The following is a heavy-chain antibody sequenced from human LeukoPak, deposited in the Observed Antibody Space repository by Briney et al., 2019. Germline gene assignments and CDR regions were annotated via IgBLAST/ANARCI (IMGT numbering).Heavy chain of an antibody. Sequence: SETLSLTCTVSGGSISSDSYYWGWIRQPPGKGLQWIGCIYYSGSTYYEPSLKSRVTISVDTSKNQFSLKLTSVTAADTAVYYCGRRSRSTWNYRRGDYWGQGTLVTVSS. CDR1: GGSISSDSYY. V-gene: IGHV4-39*01. CDR3: GRRSRSTWNYRRGDY. CDR2: IYYSGST. D-gene: IGHD1-7*01. J-gene: IGHJ4*02.